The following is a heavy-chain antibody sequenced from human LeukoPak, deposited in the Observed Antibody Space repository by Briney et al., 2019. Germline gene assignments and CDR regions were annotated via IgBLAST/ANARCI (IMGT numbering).Heavy chain of an antibody. CDR1: GGSFNGFY. J-gene: IGHJ4*02. CDR3: ARHNYYESTGYHY. CDR2: INHSGST. D-gene: IGHD3-22*01. Sequence: SETLSLTCALYGGSFNGFYWSWFRLPPGKGLEWIGEINHSGSTNYNPSLKSRVTISIDMSAKQFSLRLSSVTAADTAVYYYARHNYYESTGYHYWGQGSLVTVSS. V-gene: IGHV4-34*01.